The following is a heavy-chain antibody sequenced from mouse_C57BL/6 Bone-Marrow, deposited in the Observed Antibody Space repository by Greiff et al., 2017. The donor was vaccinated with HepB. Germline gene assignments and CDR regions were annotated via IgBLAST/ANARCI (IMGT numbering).Heavy chain of an antibody. CDR1: GYAFTNYL. CDR3: ARSYYGSSHLFAY. V-gene: IGHV1-54*01. D-gene: IGHD1-1*01. J-gene: IGHJ3*01. Sequence: VQLQQSGAELVRPGTSVKVSCKASGYAFTNYLIEWVKQRPGQGLEWIGVINPGSGGTNYNEKFKGKATLTADKSSSTAYMQLSSLTSEDSAVYFCARSYYGSSHLFAYWGQVTLVTVSA. CDR2: INPGSGGT.